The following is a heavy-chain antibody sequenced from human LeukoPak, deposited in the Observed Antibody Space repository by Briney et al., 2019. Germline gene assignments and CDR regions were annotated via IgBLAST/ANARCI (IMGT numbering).Heavy chain of an antibody. CDR3: ARRAVAGAFDY. J-gene: IGHJ4*02. D-gene: IGHD6-19*01. CDR1: GYTFTSYG. CDR2: ISAYNGNT. V-gene: IGHV1-18*04. Sequence: ASVKVSCKASGYTFTSYGISWERQAPGQGLEWMGWISAYNGNTNYAQKLQDRVTMTTDTSTSTAYMQLRSLRSDDPAVYYCARRAVAGAFDYWGQGTLVTVSS.